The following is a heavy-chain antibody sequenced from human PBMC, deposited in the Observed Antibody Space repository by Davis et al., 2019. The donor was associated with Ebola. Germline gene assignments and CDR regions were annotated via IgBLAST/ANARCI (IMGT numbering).Heavy chain of an antibody. CDR2: MNPNSGNT. V-gene: IGHV1-8*02. D-gene: IGHD2-15*01. CDR3: AVGYCSGGSCYYYYYYGMDV. Sequence: ASVKVSCKASGGTFSSYAISWVRQATGQGLEWMGWMNPNSGNTGYAQKFQGRVTMTRNTSISTAYMELSSLRSEDTAVYYCAVGYCSGGSCYYYYYYGMDVWGQGTTVTVSS. CDR1: GGTFSSYA. J-gene: IGHJ6*02.